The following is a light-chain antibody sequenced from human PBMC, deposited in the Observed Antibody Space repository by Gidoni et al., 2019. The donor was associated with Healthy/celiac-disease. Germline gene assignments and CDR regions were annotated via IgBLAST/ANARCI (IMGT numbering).Light chain of an antibody. CDR1: QSVSSSY. Sequence: EIVLTKSPGTLSLSPGERATLSCRASQSVSSSYLAWYQQKPGQAPRLLIYGASIRATGIPDRFSGSGSGTDFTLTISRLEPEDFAVYYCQQYGSSPPRYTFG. CDR2: GAS. CDR3: QQYGSSPPRYT. V-gene: IGKV3-20*01. J-gene: IGKJ2*01.